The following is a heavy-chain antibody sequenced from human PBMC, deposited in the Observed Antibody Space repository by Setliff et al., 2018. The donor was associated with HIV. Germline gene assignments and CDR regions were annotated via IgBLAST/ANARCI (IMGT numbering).Heavy chain of an antibody. CDR3: ASQHSSGYYLDHFDP. CDR1: GFPFSTNA. V-gene: IGHV3-23*01. Sequence: GGSLRLSCAASGFPFSTNAMSWVRQAEGKGLEWVSGISGSGERTYYADSVKGRFTISRDNSENTLYLQLNNLRVEDTAIYYCASQHSSGYYLDHFDPWGQGTLVTVPQ. J-gene: IGHJ5*02. D-gene: IGHD3-22*01. CDR2: ISGSGERT.